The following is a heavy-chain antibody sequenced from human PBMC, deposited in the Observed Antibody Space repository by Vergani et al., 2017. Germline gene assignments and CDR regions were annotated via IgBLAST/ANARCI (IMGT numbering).Heavy chain of an antibody. CDR3: ARDMVGMDGGSYYRSDAFDI. CDR2: ISWNSNSI. V-gene: IGHV3-9*02. Sequence: EVQLEESGGGLVLPGRSLRLSCVASGFTSAGYAMHWVRQAPGKGLEWVSGISWNSNSIGYADSVKGRFTISRDNAKNSLYLQMNSLRAEDTALYYCARDMVGMDGGSYYRSDAFDIWGQGTMVTVSS. J-gene: IGHJ3*02. D-gene: IGHD1-26*01. CDR1: GFTSAGYA.